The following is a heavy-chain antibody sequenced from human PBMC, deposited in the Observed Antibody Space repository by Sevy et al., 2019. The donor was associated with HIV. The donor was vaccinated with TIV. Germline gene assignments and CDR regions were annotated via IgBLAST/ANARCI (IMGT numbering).Heavy chain of an antibody. Sequence: GGSLRLSCAASGFTFSSYAMHWVRQAPGKGLEWVAVISYDGSNKYYADSVKGRFTISRDNSKNTLYLQMNSRIAEDTAVYYCARGDFWSGYHYYYYGMDVWGQGTTVTVSS. D-gene: IGHD3-3*01. CDR2: ISYDGSNK. CDR3: ARGDFWSGYHYYYYGMDV. V-gene: IGHV3-30-3*01. CDR1: GFTFSSYA. J-gene: IGHJ6*02.